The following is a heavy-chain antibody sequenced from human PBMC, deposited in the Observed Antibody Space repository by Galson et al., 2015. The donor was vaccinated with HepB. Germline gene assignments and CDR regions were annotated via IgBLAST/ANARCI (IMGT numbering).Heavy chain of an antibody. CDR3: ARAGVAVAGTGEYWFDP. CDR2: INPNSGGT. V-gene: IGHV1-2*04. D-gene: IGHD6-19*01. J-gene: IGHJ5*02. Sequence: SVKVSCKASGYTFTGYYMHWVRQAPGQGLEWMGWINPNSGGTNYAQKFQGWVTMTRDTSISTAYMELSRLRSDDTAVYYCARAGVAVAGTGEYWFDPWGQGTLVTVSS. CDR1: GYTFTGYY.